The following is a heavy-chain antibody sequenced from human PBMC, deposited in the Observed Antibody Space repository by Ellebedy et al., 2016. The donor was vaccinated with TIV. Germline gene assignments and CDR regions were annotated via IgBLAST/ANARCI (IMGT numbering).Heavy chain of an antibody. CDR1: GGSFSGYY. CDR3: ARLHVASWFDP. V-gene: IGHV4-34*01. J-gene: IGHJ5*02. Sequence: SETLSLXXAVYGGSFSGYYWSWIRQPPGKGLEWVGEINHTVSTNYNPSLKSRVTISVDTSKNQFSLKLSSVTAADTAVYYCARLHVASWFDPWGQGTLVTVSS. CDR2: INHTVST.